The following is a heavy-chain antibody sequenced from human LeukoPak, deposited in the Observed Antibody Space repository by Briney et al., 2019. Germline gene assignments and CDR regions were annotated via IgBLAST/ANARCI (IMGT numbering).Heavy chain of an antibody. CDR2: ICTSGSA. J-gene: IGHJ4*02. V-gene: IGHV4-4*07. D-gene: IGHD6-19*01. Sequence: SETLSLTCTVSGGSISNYYWSWIRQPAGKGLEWIGRICTSGSANYNPSLKSRVTMSVDTSKNQFSLKLTSVTAADTAVYYCARDTIPVAGFDYWGQGTLVTVSS. CDR1: GGSISNYY. CDR3: ARDTIPVAGFDY.